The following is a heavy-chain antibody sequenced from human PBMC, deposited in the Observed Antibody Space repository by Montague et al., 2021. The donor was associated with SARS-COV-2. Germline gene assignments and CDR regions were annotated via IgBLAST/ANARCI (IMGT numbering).Heavy chain of an antibody. CDR2: IYYSGST. CDR3: ATYYDMLTGYYIDAFDI. CDR1: GGSISGYY. J-gene: IGHJ3*02. D-gene: IGHD3-9*01. V-gene: IGHV4-59*05. Sequence: SETLSLTCTVSGGSISGYYWTWIRQPPGKGLEWIGSIYYSGSTYYNPSLKSRVTISVDTSKNQFSLQLSSVTAADTAVYYCATYYDMLTGYYIDAFDIWGQGTMVTVSS.